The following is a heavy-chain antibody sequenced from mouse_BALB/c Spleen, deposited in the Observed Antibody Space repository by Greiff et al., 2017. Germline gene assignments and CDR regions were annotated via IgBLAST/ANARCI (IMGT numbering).Heavy chain of an antibody. V-gene: IGHV3-5*02. CDR2: IYYSGTI. Sequence: VQLKQSGPGLVKPSQTVSLTCTVTGISITTGNYRWSWIRQFPGNKLEWIGYIYYSGTITYNPSLTSRTTITRDTSKNQFFLEMNSLTAEDTATYYCARDGGNYGNFDYWGQGTTLTVSS. D-gene: IGHD2-1*01. J-gene: IGHJ2*01. CDR3: ARDGGNYGNFDY. CDR1: GISITTGNYR.